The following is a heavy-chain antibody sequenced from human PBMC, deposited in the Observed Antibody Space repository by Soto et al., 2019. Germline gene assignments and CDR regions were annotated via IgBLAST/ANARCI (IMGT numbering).Heavy chain of an antibody. CDR3: ARDPVAGILVLKLRVAWFDP. CDR2: INAGNGNT. CDR1: GYTFTSYA. Sequence: ASVKVSCKASGYTFTSYAMHWVRQAPGQRLEWMGWINAGNGNTKYSQKFQGRVTITRDTSASTAYMELSSLRSEDTAVYYCARDPVAGILVLKLRVAWFDPWGQGTLVTVSS. D-gene: IGHD6-19*01. V-gene: IGHV1-3*01. J-gene: IGHJ5*02.